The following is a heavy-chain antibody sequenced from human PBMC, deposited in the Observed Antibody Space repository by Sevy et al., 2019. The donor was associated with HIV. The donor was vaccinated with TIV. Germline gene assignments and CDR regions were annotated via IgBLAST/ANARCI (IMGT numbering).Heavy chain of an antibody. J-gene: IGHJ6*02. V-gene: IGHV1-2*06. CDR2: VFSNSGGT. CDR1: GYTFTGDY. D-gene: IGHD1-7*01. Sequence: ASVKVSCKASGYTFTGDYLHWVRQAPGHGLEWMGRVFSNSGGTNYAQKFQGRVTMTRDTSISTAYMELSRLRSDDTAVYYCARDGGGGTTNSGMDVWGQGTTVTVSS. CDR3: ARDGGGGTTNSGMDV.